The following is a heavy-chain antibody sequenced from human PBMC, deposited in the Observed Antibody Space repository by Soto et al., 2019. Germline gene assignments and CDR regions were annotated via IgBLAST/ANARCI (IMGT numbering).Heavy chain of an antibody. CDR2: IYPGDSDT. J-gene: IGHJ6*02. Sequence: GESLKISCHGSGYSFANYCIALVLQMPGKGLEWVGVIYPGDSDTRYSPSFRGQVTISADKSISHVYLQWSSLKASDTAMYYCARNRLRQYYYGMDVWGQGTTVTVSS. CDR3: ARNRLRQYYYGMDV. V-gene: IGHV5-51*01. D-gene: IGHD3-10*01. CDR1: GYSFANYC.